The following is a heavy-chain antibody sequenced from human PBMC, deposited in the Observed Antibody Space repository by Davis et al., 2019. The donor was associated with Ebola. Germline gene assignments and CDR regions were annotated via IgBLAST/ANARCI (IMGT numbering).Heavy chain of an antibody. Sequence: AASVKVSCKASGGTFSSYAISWVRQAPGQGLEWMGGIIPIFGTANYAQKFQGRVTITADKSTSTAYMELRSLRSDDTAVYYCARDPKRRVGMYYYGMDVWGQGTTVTVSS. D-gene: IGHD2-2*01. V-gene: IGHV1-69*06. J-gene: IGHJ6*02. CDR2: IIPIFGTA. CDR1: GGTFSSYA. CDR3: ARDPKRRVGMYYYGMDV.